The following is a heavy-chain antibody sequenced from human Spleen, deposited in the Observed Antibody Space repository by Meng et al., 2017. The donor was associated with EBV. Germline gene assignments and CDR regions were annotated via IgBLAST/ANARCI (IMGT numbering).Heavy chain of an antibody. CDR1: GGSISSGSSS. Sequence: LHLQVSGSGLVKPSQTLSLTCAVSGGSISSGSSSWSWIRQPPGKGLQWIGYIYQSGGTYYNPSLKSRVTISADRSKNQFSLKLSSVTAADTAVYYCARGGRVAATFWYFDLWGRGTLVTVSS. CDR2: IYQSGGT. V-gene: IGHV4-30-2*01. J-gene: IGHJ2*01. D-gene: IGHD1-26*01. CDR3: ARGGRVAATFWYFDL.